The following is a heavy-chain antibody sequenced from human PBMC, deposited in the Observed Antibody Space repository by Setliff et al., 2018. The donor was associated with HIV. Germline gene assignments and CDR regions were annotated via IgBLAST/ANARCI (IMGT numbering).Heavy chain of an antibody. V-gene: IGHV4-31*01. CDR3: ARGGAFCGRDSCYYLDY. CDR1: GDSIDRSNFF. D-gene: IGHD2-21*02. CDR2: IYYSGSA. J-gene: IGHJ4*02. Sequence: KASETLSLTCTVSGDSIDRSNFFWTWIRQHPGKGLEWIGYIYYSGSATYNPSLKSKASISVDTSRNEFSLKLSSVTAADTAVYFCARGGAFCGRDSCYYLDYWGQGNPVTVSS.